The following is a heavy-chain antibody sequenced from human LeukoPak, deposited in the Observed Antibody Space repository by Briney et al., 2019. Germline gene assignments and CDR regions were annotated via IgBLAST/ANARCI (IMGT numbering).Heavy chain of an antibody. Sequence: GGSLRLSCATSGFTFNRFGMHWVRQAPGKGLEWVAVIWYDGSNKDYADSVKGRFTISRDNSKNTLYLQMSGLRAEDTAVFYCAKVGLNCGGDCNTNYFDYWGQGTLVTVSS. CDR2: IWYDGSNK. CDR1: GFTFNRFG. D-gene: IGHD2-21*01. J-gene: IGHJ4*02. CDR3: AKVGLNCGGDCNTNYFDY. V-gene: IGHV3-33*03.